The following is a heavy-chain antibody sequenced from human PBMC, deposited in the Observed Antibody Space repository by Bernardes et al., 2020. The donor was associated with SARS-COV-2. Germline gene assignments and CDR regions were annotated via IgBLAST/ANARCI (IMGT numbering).Heavy chain of an antibody. CDR2: IYHSGST. J-gene: IGHJ5*02. V-gene: IGHV4-30-2*01. CDR3: ARGSSSWENWFDP. Sequence: SETLSLTCAVSGGSISSGGYSWSWIRQPPGKGLEWIGYIYHSGSTYYNPSLKSRVTISVDRSKNQFSLKLSSVTAADTAVYYCARGSSSWENWFDPWGQGTLVTVSS. CDR1: GGSISSGGYS. D-gene: IGHD6-13*01.